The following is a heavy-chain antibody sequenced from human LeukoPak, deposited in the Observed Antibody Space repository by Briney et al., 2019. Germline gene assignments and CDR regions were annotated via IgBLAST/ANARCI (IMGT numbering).Heavy chain of an antibody. D-gene: IGHD3-9*01. J-gene: IGHJ6*03. Sequence: GASVKVSCKASGYTFTGYYMHWVRQAPGQGLEWRGWINPNSGGTNYAQKFQGRVTMTRDTSISTAYMELSRLRSEDTAAYYCASCSFYYDILTGYYSYYMDLWGKGTTVTISS. CDR1: GYTFTGYY. V-gene: IGHV1-2*02. CDR3: ASCSFYYDILTGYYSYYMDL. CDR2: INPNSGGT.